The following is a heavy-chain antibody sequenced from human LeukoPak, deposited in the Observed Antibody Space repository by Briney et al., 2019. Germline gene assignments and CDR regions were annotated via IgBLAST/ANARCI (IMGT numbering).Heavy chain of an antibody. CDR1: GFTFSSYA. CDR2: ISGSGGST. CDR3: AKAVLMVYAIFDY. J-gene: IGHJ4*02. Sequence: GGSPRLSCAASGFTFSSYAMSWVRQAPGKGLEWVSAISGSGGSTYYADSVKGRFTISRDNSKNTLYLQMNSLRAEDTAVYYCAKAVLMVYAIFDYWGQGTLVTVSS. V-gene: IGHV3-23*01. D-gene: IGHD2-8*01.